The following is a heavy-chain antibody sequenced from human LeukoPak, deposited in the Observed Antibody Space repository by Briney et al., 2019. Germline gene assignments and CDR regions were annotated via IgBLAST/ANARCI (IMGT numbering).Heavy chain of an antibody. CDR3: ARGFRYYYDSSGYFPYYYYYYGMDV. Sequence: ASVKVSCKASGYTFTGYYMHWVRQAPGQGLEWMGRINPNSGGTNYAQKFQGRVTMTRDTSISTAYMELSSLRSEDTAVYYCARGFRYYYDSSGYFPYYYYYYGMDVWGQGTTVTVSS. J-gene: IGHJ6*02. CDR2: INPNSGGT. D-gene: IGHD3-22*01. V-gene: IGHV1-2*06. CDR1: GYTFTGYY.